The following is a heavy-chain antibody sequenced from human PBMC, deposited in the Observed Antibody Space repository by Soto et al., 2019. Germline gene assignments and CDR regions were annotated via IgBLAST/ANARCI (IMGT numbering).Heavy chain of an antibody. Sequence: QVQLQESGPGLVKPSQTLSVTCTVSGGSLSSDNFFWSWVRQHPETGLEWVGYIYHTGAAYYNPSLKSRLTISLATSKNRFSLSLISVTAADSAVYDCARGVISPATSDAVDIWGQGTMVTVSS. CDR2: IYHTGAA. CDR1: GGSLSSDNFF. V-gene: IGHV4-31*03. J-gene: IGHJ3*02. D-gene: IGHD1-26*01. CDR3: ARGVISPATSDAVDI.